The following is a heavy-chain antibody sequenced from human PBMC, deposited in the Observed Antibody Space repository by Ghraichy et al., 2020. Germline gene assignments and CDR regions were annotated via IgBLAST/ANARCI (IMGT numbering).Heavy chain of an antibody. CDR1: GFTFSSYA. CDR3: ANDHFYYNRSAYYYGYFDY. J-gene: IGHJ4*02. D-gene: IGHD3-22*01. CDR2: VSASDFST. V-gene: IGHV3-23*01. Sequence: GESLNISCAASGFTFSSYAMNWVRQAPGKGLEWVSTVSASDFSTYYADSVKGRFTISRDNSKNTLYLQMNSLRVEDTAVYYCANDHFYYNRSAYYYGYFDYWGQGALVTVSS.